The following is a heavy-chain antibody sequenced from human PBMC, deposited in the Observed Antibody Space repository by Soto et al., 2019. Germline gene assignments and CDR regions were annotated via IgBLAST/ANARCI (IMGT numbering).Heavy chain of an antibody. CDR1: GFTLGTTGLS. CDR2: VDWDGDR. CDR3: ARSQGGMLYNSYFDF. J-gene: IGHJ4*02. D-gene: IGHD2-8*01. V-gene: IGHV2-70*13. Sequence: SGPTLVNPTQTLTLTCTFSGFTLGTTGLSVNWIRQAPGKALEWLAVVDWDGDRFYSASLKTRLSISKDTSKNEVVLTMTNMDPVDTATYFCARSQGGMLYNSYFDFWGQGTLVTVSS.